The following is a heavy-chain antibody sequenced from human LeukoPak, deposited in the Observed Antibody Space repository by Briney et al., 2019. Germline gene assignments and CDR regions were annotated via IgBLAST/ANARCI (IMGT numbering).Heavy chain of an antibody. CDR3: AREGRITMVRGPRYWFDP. Sequence: SETLSLTCTVSGGSISSYYWSWIRQPAGKGLEWIGRIYTSGSTNYNPSLKSRVTMSVDTSKNRFSLKLSSVTAADTAVYYCAREGRITMVRGPRYWFDPWGQGTLVTVSS. J-gene: IGHJ5*02. D-gene: IGHD3-10*01. CDR1: GGSISSYY. V-gene: IGHV4-4*07. CDR2: IYTSGST.